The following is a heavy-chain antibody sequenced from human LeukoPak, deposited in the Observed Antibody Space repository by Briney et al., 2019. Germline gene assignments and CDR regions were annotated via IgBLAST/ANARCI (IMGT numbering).Heavy chain of an antibody. CDR2: MDDSGST. CDR3: ARYRGRYSSGYYLDY. J-gene: IGHJ4*02. CDR1: GGSISSYY. V-gene: IGHV4-59*08. Sequence: PSETLSLTCTVSGGSISSYYWSWIRQPPGKGLEWIGYMDDSGSTNYNPSLTSRVTISEDTSKNQLSLKLGSVTAADTAVYYCARYRGRYSSGYYLDYWGQGTLVTVSS. D-gene: IGHD3-22*01.